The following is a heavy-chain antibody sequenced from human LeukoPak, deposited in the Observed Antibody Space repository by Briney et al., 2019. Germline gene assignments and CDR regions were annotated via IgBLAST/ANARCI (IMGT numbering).Heavy chain of an antibody. J-gene: IGHJ4*02. CDR3: ARGGLWFGELSGD. D-gene: IGHD3-10*01. Sequence: GGSLRLSCAASGFTFSSYAMSWVRQAPGKGLEWVSAISGSGGSTYYADSVKGRFTISRDNAKNSLYLQMNSLRAEDTAVYYCARGGLWFGELSGDWGQGTLVTVSS. CDR1: GFTFSSYA. CDR2: ISGSGGST. V-gene: IGHV3-23*01.